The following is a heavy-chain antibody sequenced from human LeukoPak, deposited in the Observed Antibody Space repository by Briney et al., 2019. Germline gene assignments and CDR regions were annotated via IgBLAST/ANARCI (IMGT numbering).Heavy chain of an antibody. CDR3: AEAYYYDSSGYFPFDY. Sequence: ASVKVSCKASGYTFTSYGISWVRQAPGQGLEWMGWISAYNGNTNYAQKLRGRVTMTTDTSTSTAYMELRSLRSDDTAVYYCAEAYYYDSSGYFPFDYWGQGTLVTVSS. D-gene: IGHD3-22*01. CDR1: GYTFTSYG. CDR2: ISAYNGNT. J-gene: IGHJ4*02. V-gene: IGHV1-18*01.